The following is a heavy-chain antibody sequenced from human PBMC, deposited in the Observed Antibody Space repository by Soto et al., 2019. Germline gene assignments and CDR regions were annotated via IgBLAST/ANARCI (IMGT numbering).Heavy chain of an antibody. V-gene: IGHV1-18*01. CDR3: ASGWFGEFVYYFDY. D-gene: IGHD3-10*01. J-gene: IGHJ4*02. Sequence: QVQLVQSGAEVKKPGASVKVSCKASGYTFTSYGISWVRQAPGQGLEWMGWISAYNGNTNYAQKLQGRVTMTTDTSPSTANKEPRSLGSDDTAVYYCASGWFGEFVYYFDYWGQGTLVTVSS. CDR1: GYTFTSYG. CDR2: ISAYNGNT.